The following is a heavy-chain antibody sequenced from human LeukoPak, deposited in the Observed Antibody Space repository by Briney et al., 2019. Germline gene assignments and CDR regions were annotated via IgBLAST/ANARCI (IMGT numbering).Heavy chain of an antibody. J-gene: IGHJ4*02. CDR2: ISGSSSYI. D-gene: IGHD6-13*01. Sequence: PGGSLRLSCAASGFTFSSYSMNWVRQAPGKGLEWVSSISGSSSYIYYVDSVRGRFTISRDNAKNSVYLQMNSLRAEDTAVYYCARDLTLDSSPYYFDYWGQGTLVTVSS. V-gene: IGHV3-21*01. CDR1: GFTFSSYS. CDR3: ARDLTLDSSPYYFDY.